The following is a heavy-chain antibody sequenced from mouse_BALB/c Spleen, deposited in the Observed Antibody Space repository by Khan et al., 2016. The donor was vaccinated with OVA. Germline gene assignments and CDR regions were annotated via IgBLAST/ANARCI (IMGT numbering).Heavy chain of an antibody. CDR3: AREGDGGGLAY. Sequence: EVELVESGGGFMQPGGSLTLSCATSGFTFTDYYMYWVRQTPEKRLEWVAYISNRGTTPSYSDTVRGRFTISRDNAKNTLYLQMSSLKSEDTAMYYCAREGDGGGLAYWGQGTLVTVSA. CDR2: ISNRGTTP. J-gene: IGHJ3*01. V-gene: IGHV5-12*02. CDR1: GFTFTDYY. D-gene: IGHD1-1*02.